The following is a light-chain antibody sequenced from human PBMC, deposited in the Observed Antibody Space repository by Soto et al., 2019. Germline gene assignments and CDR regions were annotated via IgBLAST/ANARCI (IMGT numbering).Light chain of an antibody. CDR2: AAS. CDR1: QGISSW. Sequence: DIQMTQSPSSVSASVGDRVTITCRASQGISSWLVWYQQKPGKAPKLLIYAASSLQSGVPSRFSGGGSGTDFTLTISSLQPEDFATYYCQQANSFPWTFGQGTKVDIK. CDR3: QQANSFPWT. J-gene: IGKJ1*01. V-gene: IGKV1-12*01.